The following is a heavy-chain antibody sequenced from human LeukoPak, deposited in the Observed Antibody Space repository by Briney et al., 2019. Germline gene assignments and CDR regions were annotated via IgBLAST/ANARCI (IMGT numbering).Heavy chain of an antibody. D-gene: IGHD3-10*01. V-gene: IGHV3-30*18. Sequence: GRSLRLSCAASGFTFSSYGMHWVRQAPGKGLEWVAVISYDGSNKYYADSVKGRFTISRDNSKNTLYLQMNSLRAGDTAVYYCAKGGSGSYYNIPTSYGMDVWGQGTTVTVSS. CDR3: AKGGSGSYYNIPTSYGMDV. CDR2: ISYDGSNK. J-gene: IGHJ6*02. CDR1: GFTFSSYG.